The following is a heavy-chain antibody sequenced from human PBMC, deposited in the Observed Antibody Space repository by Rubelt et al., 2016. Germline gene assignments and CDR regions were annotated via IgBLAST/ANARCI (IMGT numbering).Heavy chain of an antibody. D-gene: IGHD6-6*01. CDR3: ARERIAARGLFDP. J-gene: IGHJ5*02. CDR1: GGSFSDYY. V-gene: IGHV4-34*01. Sequence: QVQLQQWGAGLLKPSETLSLTCAVYGGSFSDYYWNWIRQPPGKGLEWIGEISHRGSTNYNPSLKSRVTLSVDTFKNQLSLKRTSVTAADTAVYYCARERIAARGLFDPWAQGTLVTVSS. CDR2: ISHRGST.